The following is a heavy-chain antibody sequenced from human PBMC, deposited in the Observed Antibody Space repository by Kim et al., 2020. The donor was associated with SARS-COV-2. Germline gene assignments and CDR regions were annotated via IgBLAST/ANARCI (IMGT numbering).Heavy chain of an antibody. CDR3: ARDYRYYDFWSGYYVGYFDY. V-gene: IGHV7-4-1*02. CDR1: GYTFTSYA. CDR2: INTNTGNP. J-gene: IGHJ4*02. D-gene: IGHD3-3*01. Sequence: ASVKVSCKASGYTFTSYAMNWVRQAPGQGLEWMGWINTNTGNPTYAQGFTGRFVFSLDTSVSTAYLQISSLKAEDTAVYYCARDYRYYDFWSGYYVGYFDYWGQGTLVTVSS.